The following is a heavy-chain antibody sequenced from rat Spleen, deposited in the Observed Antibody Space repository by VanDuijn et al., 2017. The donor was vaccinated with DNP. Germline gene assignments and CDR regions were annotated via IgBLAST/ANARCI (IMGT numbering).Heavy chain of an antibody. J-gene: IGHJ4*01. V-gene: IGHV5-19*01. Sequence: EVQLVESGGGLVQPGRSLKLSCAASGFTFSNYGMHWLRQAPTKGLEWVGSIGPSGDSTYYRDSVKGRFTISRDNAKNTLYLQMNSLRSEDTATYYCARENYYAMDAWGQGTSVTVSS. CDR3: ARENYYAMDA. CDR1: GFTFSNYG. CDR2: IGPSGDST.